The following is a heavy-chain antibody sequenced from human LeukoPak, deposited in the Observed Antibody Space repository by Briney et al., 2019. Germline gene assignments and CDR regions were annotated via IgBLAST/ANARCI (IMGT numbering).Heavy chain of an antibody. V-gene: IGHV3-7*01. CDR2: IKQDGSEK. Sequence: GGSLRLSCAASGFTFSSYGISWVRQAPGKGLEWVANIKQDGSEKFYVDSVKGRFTISRDNAKNSLYLQMNSLRAEDTAVYYCARVSTRNHYDSSGYSTILGGFDYWGQGTLVTVSS. CDR1: GFTFSSYG. J-gene: IGHJ4*02. CDR3: ARVSTRNHYDSSGYSTILGGFDY. D-gene: IGHD3-22*01.